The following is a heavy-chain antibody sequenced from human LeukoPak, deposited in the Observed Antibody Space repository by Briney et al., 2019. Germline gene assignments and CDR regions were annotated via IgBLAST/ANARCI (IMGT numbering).Heavy chain of an antibody. CDR2: ISSSSSYI. D-gene: IGHD6-6*01. J-gene: IGHJ4*02. CDR1: GFTFSSYS. CDR3: ASQYSSSSEVGY. V-gene: IGHV3-21*01. Sequence: KPGGSLRLSCAASGFTFSSYSMNWVRQAPGKGLEWVSSISSSSSYIYYAGSVKGRFTISRDNAKNSLYLQMNSLGAEDTAVYYCASQYSSSSEVGYWGQGTLVTVSS.